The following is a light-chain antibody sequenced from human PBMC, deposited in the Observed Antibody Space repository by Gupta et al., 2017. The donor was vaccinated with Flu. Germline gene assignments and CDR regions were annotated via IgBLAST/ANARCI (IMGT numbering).Light chain of an antibody. J-gene: IGKJ2*01. CDR2: GAS. V-gene: IGKV3-20*01. CDR3: QPYDSSPYT. Sequence: VLPQSPGTLSLSPGERATLSCRASQSVSSSYLAWYKQKPGQAPRRLIYGASSRATGSPARCSGSGSGTDCTLTISRLEAEDFAVYDCQPYDSSPYTCGQGTKLEIK. CDR1: QSVSSSY.